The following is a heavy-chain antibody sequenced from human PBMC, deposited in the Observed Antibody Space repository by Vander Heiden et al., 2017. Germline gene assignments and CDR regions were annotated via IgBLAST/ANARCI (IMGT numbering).Heavy chain of an antibody. CDR3: ARGDYYYGMDV. V-gene: IGHV6-1*01. J-gene: IGHJ6*02. CDR1: GDSVSSTSSA. CDR2: TYHRSKWYT. Sequence: VQLQQSGPGLVKPSQTLSLTCAISGDSVSSTSSAWNWIRQSPSTGLEWLGRTYHRSKWYTDYAVFVKSRITINPDKSKNQFSLQLTSVTPEDTAVYYCARGDYYYGMDVWGQGTTVTVSS.